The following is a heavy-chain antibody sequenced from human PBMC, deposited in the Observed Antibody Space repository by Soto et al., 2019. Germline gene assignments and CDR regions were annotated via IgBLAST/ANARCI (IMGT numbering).Heavy chain of an antibody. CDR3: TTLTMIEVHDDS. D-gene: IGHD3-22*01. CDR2: ISGSGGA. Sequence: PGGSLRLSCAASGFTFSSYVMNWVRQAPGKGLEWVSSISGSGGAYSADSVKGRFTISRDNFKNSLYLQMNSLKSEDTAVYYCTTLTMIEVHDDSWGQGTLVTVSS. J-gene: IGHJ4*02. CDR1: GFTFSSYV. V-gene: IGHV3-23*01.